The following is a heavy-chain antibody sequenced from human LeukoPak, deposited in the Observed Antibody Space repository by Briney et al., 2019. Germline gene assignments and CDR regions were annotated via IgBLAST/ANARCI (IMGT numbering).Heavy chain of an antibody. Sequence: GASVKVSCKASGYTFTSYGISWVRQAPGQGLEWMGWISAYNGNTNYAQKLQGRVTMTTDTSTSTAYMELRSLRSDDTAVYYCARDRGDYGDYVDVFYYYYYYMDVWGKGTTVTISS. CDR2: ISAYNGNT. CDR1: GYTFTSYG. V-gene: IGHV1-18*01. J-gene: IGHJ6*03. CDR3: ARDRGDYGDYVDVFYYYYYYMDV. D-gene: IGHD4-17*01.